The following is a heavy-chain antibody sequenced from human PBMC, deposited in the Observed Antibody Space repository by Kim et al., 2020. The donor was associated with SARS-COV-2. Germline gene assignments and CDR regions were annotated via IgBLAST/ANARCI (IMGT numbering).Heavy chain of an antibody. J-gene: IGHJ3*02. CDR2: IYYSGST. CDR3: ARDQRRACGYGLVFPRNAFDI. V-gene: IGHV4-31*03. CDR1: GGSISSGGYY. Sequence: SESLSLTCTVSGGSISSGGYYWSWIRQHPGKGLEWIGYIYYSGSTYYNPSLKSRVTISVDTSKNQFSLKLSSVTAADTAVYYCARDQRRACGYGLVFPRNAFDIWGLGTMVTVSS. D-gene: IGHD5-12*01.